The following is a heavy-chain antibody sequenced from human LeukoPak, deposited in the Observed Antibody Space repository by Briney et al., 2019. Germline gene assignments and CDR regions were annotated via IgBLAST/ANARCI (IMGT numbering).Heavy chain of an antibody. Sequence: SETLSLTCTVSGGSISSGDYYWSWIRQPPGKGLEWIGYIYYSGSTYYNPSLKSRVTISVDTSKNQFSLKLSSVTAADTAVYYCARVVDDSSGYRYDYWGQGTLVTVSS. CDR2: IYYSGST. CDR1: GGSISSGDYY. J-gene: IGHJ4*02. D-gene: IGHD3-22*01. V-gene: IGHV4-30-4*01. CDR3: ARVVDDSSGYRYDY.